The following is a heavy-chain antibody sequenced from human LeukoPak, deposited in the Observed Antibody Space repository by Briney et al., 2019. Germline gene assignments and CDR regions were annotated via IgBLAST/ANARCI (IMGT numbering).Heavy chain of an antibody. Sequence: PGGSLRLSCAASGFTVTNFAIAWVRQAPGKGLEWVAAIGGDADGTTYPDRVRGRFFLSRDSSKNTLYLQMNVLTAEDTAVYHCVHPTGEGWFYFPYWGQGTPVTVSS. CDR1: GFTVTNFA. CDR2: IGGDADGT. D-gene: IGHD7-27*01. V-gene: IGHV3-23*01. CDR3: VHPTGEGWFYFPY. J-gene: IGHJ4*02.